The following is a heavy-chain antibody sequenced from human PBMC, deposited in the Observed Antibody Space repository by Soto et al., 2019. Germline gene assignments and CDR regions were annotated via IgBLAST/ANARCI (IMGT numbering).Heavy chain of an antibody. CDR1: GYDFTTYG. CDR2: ISAHNGNT. Sequence: QVHLVQSGAEVKKPGASVKVSCKGSGYDFTTYGITWVRQAPGQGLEWMAWISAHNGNTDYAQKLQGRVTGTRDTSTSTPYMELRSLRSDATATYYCARGRYGDYWGQGALVTVSS. V-gene: IGHV1-18*01. CDR3: ARGRYGDY. D-gene: IGHD1-1*01. J-gene: IGHJ4*02.